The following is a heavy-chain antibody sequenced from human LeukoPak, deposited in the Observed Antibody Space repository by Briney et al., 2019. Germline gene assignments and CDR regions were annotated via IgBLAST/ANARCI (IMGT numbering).Heavy chain of an antibody. V-gene: IGHV1-8*03. CDR2: MNPNSGNT. Sequence: ASVKVSCKASGYTFTSYDINWVRQATGQGLEWMGWMNPNSGNTGYAQKFQGRVTITRNTSISKAYMELSSLRSEDTAVYYCARVPKGSTSCCLDYWGQGTLVTVSS. CDR3: ARVPKGSTSCCLDY. CDR1: GYTFTSYD. J-gene: IGHJ4*02. D-gene: IGHD2-2*01.